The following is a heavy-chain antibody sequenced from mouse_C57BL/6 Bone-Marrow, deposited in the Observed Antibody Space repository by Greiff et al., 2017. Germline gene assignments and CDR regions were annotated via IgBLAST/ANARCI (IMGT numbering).Heavy chain of an antibody. CDR2: IYPGDGDT. J-gene: IGHJ4*01. D-gene: IGHD1-1*01. CDR1: GYAFSSYW. Sequence: QVQLQQSGAELVKPGASVKISCKASGYAFSSYWMNWVKQRPGKGLEWIGQIYPGDGDTNYNGKFKGKATLTADKSSSTAYMQLSSLTSEDSAVYFCAREDLLLRWGAMDYWGQGTSVTVSS. V-gene: IGHV1-80*01. CDR3: AREDLLLRWGAMDY.